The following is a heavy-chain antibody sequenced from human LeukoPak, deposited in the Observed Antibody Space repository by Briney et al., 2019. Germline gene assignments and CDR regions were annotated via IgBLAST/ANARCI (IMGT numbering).Heavy chain of an antibody. D-gene: IGHD1-1*01. J-gene: IGHJ6*03. Sequence: ASVKVSCKASGYTFTSYGINWVRQAPGQGLEWMGWISGYNGYTYYAQKLQGRVTMTTDTSTSTAYMELRSLRSGDTAVYYCAKGAVNRYNWNDDNFYYYYMDVWGKGTTVTISS. CDR1: GYTFTSYG. CDR3: AKGAVNRYNWNDDNFYYYYMDV. V-gene: IGHV1-18*01. CDR2: ISGYNGYT.